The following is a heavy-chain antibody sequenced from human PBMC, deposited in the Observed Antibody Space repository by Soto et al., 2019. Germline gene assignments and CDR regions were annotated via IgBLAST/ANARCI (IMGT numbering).Heavy chain of an antibody. CDR1: GFTFSGYS. J-gene: IGHJ4*02. CDR3: AREGSLNSDSVSKCVDY. CDR2: ISSTSGVI. Sequence: EVQMVESGGGLVKPGGSLRLSCAASGFTFSGYSMNWVRQAPGKGLEWVSTISSTSGVIYYADSVKGRFTISRDNAKNSLYLQMNSLRAEDTAVYFCAREGSLNSDSVSKCVDYWGQGTLVTVSS. D-gene: IGHD4-4*01. V-gene: IGHV3-21*01.